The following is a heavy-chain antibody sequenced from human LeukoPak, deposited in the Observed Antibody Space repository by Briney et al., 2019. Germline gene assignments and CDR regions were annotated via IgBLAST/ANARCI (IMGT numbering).Heavy chain of an antibody. CDR1: GGSFSGYY. J-gene: IGHJ6*02. CDR3: ARADYHYYGMDV. Sequence: PSETLSLTCAVYGGSFSGYYWSWIRQPPGKGLEWIGEINHSGSTNYNPSLKSRVTISVDTSKNQFSLKLSSVTAADTAVYYCARADYHYYGMDVWGQGTTVTVSS. V-gene: IGHV4-34*01. CDR2: INHSGST.